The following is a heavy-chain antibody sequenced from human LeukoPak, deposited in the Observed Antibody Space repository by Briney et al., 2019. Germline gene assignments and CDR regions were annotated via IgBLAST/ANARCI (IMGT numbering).Heavy chain of an antibody. J-gene: IGHJ4*02. V-gene: IGHV4-61*02. CDR2: IYTSGST. Sequence: SQTLSLTCTVSGGSISSGSYYWSWIRQPAGKGLEWIGRIYTSGSTNYNPSLKSRVTISVDTSKNQFSLKLSSVTAADTAVYYCARTAVRWSNYFDCWGQGTLVTVSS. D-gene: IGHD2-8*01. CDR3: ARTAVRWSNYFDC. CDR1: GGSISSGSYY.